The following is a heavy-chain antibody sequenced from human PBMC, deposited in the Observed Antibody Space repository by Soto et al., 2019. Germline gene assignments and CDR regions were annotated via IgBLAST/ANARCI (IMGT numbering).Heavy chain of an antibody. CDR2: IYYSGST. Sequence: QVQLQESGPGLVKPSQTLSLTCTVSGGSISSGGYYWSWIRQHPGKGLEWIGYIYYSGSTYYNPSLKSRVTISVETSKKQFSLKLSFVAAADTAVYYCARDRGLGSRYYMGVWGKGATVTVSS. J-gene: IGHJ6*03. V-gene: IGHV4-31*03. CDR3: ARDRGLGSRYYMGV. D-gene: IGHD3-10*01. CDR1: GGSISSGGYY.